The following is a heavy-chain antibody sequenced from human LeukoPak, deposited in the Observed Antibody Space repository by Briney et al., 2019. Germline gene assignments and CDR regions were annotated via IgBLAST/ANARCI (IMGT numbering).Heavy chain of an antibody. J-gene: IGHJ5*02. Sequence: SETLSLTCAVYGGSFSGYYWSWIRQPPGKGLEWIGEINHSGSTNYNPSLKSRVTISVDTSKNQFSLKLNSVTAADTAVYYCASRILLKGYRWFDPWGQGTLVTVSS. D-gene: IGHD3-16*02. CDR3: ASRILLKGYRWFDP. CDR2: INHSGST. V-gene: IGHV4-34*01. CDR1: GGSFSGYY.